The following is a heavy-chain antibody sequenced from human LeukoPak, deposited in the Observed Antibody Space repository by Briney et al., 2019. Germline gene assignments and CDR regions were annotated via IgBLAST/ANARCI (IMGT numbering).Heavy chain of an antibody. Sequence: SETLSLTCTVSGGSTCSSSYYWGSIRQPGGRGLEWIGSIYYSGRTYYSPSLKSRVTISVHTSKNPFSLKLSSLTAAHPSVYVSARAGIEVGTQLWLRLHSFDYWGQGTLVTVSS. J-gene: IGHJ4*02. CDR1: GGSTCSSSYY. D-gene: IGHD5-18*01. CDR2: IYYSGRT. V-gene: IGHV4-39*07. CDR3: ARAGIEVGTQLWLRLHSFDY.